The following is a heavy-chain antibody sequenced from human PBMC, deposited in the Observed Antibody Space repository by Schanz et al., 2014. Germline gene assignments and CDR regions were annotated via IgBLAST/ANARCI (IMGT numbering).Heavy chain of an antibody. V-gene: IGHV1-8*02. J-gene: IGHJ4*02. Sequence: QVQLVQSGAEVKKPGASVKVSCKASGYTFTSYGISWVRQAPGQGLEWMGWMNPDSGNTGYAQKFQGRVTMTRNTSISTAYMELSSLRPEDTAVYYCARSNYYDNSDYYNSFDYWGQGTLVTVSS. CDR1: GYTFTSYG. D-gene: IGHD3-22*01. CDR2: MNPDSGNT. CDR3: ARSNYYDNSDYYNSFDY.